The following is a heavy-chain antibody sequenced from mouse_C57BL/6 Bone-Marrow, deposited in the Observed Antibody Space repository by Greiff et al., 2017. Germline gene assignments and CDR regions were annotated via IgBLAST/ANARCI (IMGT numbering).Heavy chain of an antibody. CDR2: IYPRSGNT. D-gene: IGHD1-1*01. J-gene: IGHJ2*01. CDR3: ARRDWNYYGSSYDY. CDR1: GYTFTSYG. Sequence: QVQLQQSGAELARPGASVKLSCKASGYTFTSYGISWVKQRTGQGLEWIGEIYPRSGNTYYNEKFKGKGTLTADKSSSTAYMEIRSLTSEDSAVYFCARRDWNYYGSSYDYWGQGTTLTVSS. V-gene: IGHV1-81*01.